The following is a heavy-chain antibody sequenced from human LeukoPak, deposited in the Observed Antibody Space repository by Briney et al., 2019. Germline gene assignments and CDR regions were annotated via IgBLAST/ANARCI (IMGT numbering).Heavy chain of an antibody. Sequence: ASVKVSCKASGYTFRNYGMNWVRQAPGQGLEWMGWMNPNSGKTGYAQKFQGRVTMTRNTSISTAYMELSSLRSDDTAVYYCARGIVVVAAFISCWFDPWGQGTLVTVSS. V-gene: IGHV1-8*02. D-gene: IGHD2-15*01. CDR3: ARGIVVVAAFISCWFDP. J-gene: IGHJ5*02. CDR2: MNPNSGKT. CDR1: GYTFRNYG.